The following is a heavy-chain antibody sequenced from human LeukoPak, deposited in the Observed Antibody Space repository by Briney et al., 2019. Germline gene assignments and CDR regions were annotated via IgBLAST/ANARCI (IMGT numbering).Heavy chain of an antibody. V-gene: IGHV4-39*01. D-gene: IGHD2-21*01. CDR3: VRHPVGDPRSWFDP. CDR1: GGSISGSHDY. CDR2: IYYSGTT. J-gene: IGHJ5*02. Sequence: SETLSLTCSVSGGSISGSHDYWAWIRQPPGKGLEWIGSIYYSGTTYYNPSLKSRVTISVDTSKNQFSLKLSSVTAADTAVYYCVRHPVGDPRSWFDPWGQGTLATVSS.